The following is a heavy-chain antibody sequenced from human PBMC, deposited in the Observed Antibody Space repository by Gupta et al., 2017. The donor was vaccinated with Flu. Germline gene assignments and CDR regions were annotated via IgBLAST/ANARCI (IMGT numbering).Heavy chain of an antibody. CDR3: GRDPNGDYVGAFDF. CDR2: VTGSGRNT. CDR1: GFTFSSYA. V-gene: IGHV3-23*01. Sequence: EVQLLESGGGLVQPGGSLRLSCAGSGFTFSSYALTWVRQAPGKGLEWVSSVTGSGRNTYYADSVKGRFTLSRDNSKNTLYLHMNSLRVEDTAIYYCGRDPNGDYVGAFDFWGHGTMATVSS. D-gene: IGHD4-17*01. J-gene: IGHJ3*01.